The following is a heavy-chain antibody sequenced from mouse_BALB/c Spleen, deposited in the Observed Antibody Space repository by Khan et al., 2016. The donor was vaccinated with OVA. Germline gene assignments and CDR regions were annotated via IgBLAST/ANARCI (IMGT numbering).Heavy chain of an antibody. J-gene: IGHJ4*01. CDR1: GFTFSSYG. CDR3: ARGLFGDYDYYYGMDN. V-gene: IGHV5-6-3*01. D-gene: IGHD2-4*01. Sequence: EVELVESGGGLVQPGGSLKLSCAASGFTFSSYGMSWVRQTPDKRLELVATINSNGECTYYPDSVKGRFTISRDNAKNTLYLQMSSLKSEDTAMXYCARGLFGDYDYYYGMDNWGQGTSVTVSS. CDR2: INSNGECT.